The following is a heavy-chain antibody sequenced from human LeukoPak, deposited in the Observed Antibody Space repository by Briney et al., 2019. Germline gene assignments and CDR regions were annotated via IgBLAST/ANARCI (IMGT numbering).Heavy chain of an antibody. CDR2: ISSSSSTI. J-gene: IGHJ4*02. CDR3: ARVPITMVRGVIILFDY. Sequence: PGGSLRLSCAASGFTFSSYSMNWVRQAPGKGLEWVSYISSSSSTIYYADSVKGRFTISRDNAKNSLYLQMNSLRAEDTAVYYCARVPITMVRGVIILFDYWGQRTLVTVSS. V-gene: IGHV3-48*01. D-gene: IGHD3-10*01. CDR1: GFTFSSYS.